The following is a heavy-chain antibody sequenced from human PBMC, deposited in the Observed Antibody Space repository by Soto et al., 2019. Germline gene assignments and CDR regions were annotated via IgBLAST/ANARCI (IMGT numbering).Heavy chain of an antibody. V-gene: IGHV4-59*01. CDR2: VYYSGST. J-gene: IGHJ3*02. D-gene: IGHD3-22*01. Sequence: SETLSLTCTVSGASISSSYWSWIRQSPGKGLEWIGYVYYSGSTNYNPSLKSRVTISVDTSKNQFSLKLSSVTAADTAVYYCARGYYDSRGQSNTFDIWGQGTTVTVSS. CDR3: ARGYYDSRGQSNTFDI. CDR1: GASISSSY.